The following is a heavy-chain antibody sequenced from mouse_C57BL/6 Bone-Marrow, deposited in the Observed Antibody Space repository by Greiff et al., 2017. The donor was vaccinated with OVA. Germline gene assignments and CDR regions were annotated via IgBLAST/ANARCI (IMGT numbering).Heavy chain of an antibody. Sequence: QVQLKQSGTELVKPGASVKLSCKASGYTFTSYWMHWVKQRPGQGLEWIGNINPSNGGTNYNEKFKSKATLTVDKSSSTAYMQLSSLTSEDSAVYYCARWGWLLFFDYWGQGTTLTVSS. CDR3: ARWGWLLFFDY. D-gene: IGHD2-3*01. V-gene: IGHV1-53*01. CDR1: GYTFTSYW. CDR2: INPSNGGT. J-gene: IGHJ2*01.